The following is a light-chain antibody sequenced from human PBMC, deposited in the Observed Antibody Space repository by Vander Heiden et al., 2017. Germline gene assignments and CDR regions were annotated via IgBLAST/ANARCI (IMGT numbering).Light chain of an antibody. CDR2: DAS. V-gene: IGKV3-11*01. J-gene: IGKJ4*02. Sequence: DIVFTHSPATLSLSPGERATLSCRASQSVSSYLAGYKQKPGQAPRLLSNDASNRATGIPARFSGSGSGTDFTLTISSLEPEDFAVYYCQQRSNWPLTFGGGTKVEIK. CDR1: QSVSSY. CDR3: QQRSNWPLT.